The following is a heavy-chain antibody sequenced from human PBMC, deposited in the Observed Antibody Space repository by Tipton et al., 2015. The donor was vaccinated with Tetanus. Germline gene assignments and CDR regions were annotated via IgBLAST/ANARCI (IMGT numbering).Heavy chain of an antibody. D-gene: IGHD2-21*02. CDR1: GFTFSSYG. Sequence: SLRLSCEVSGFTFSSYGMHWVRRAPGKELEWVADISHDGGYKYYADSVQGRFTISRDNSKNTLYLQMNSLRAEDTAVYYCAGGSLAVTTQGYFFDYWGQGTLVTVSS. CDR2: ISHDGGYK. J-gene: IGHJ4*02. V-gene: IGHV3-30*03. CDR3: AGGSLAVTTQGYFFDY.